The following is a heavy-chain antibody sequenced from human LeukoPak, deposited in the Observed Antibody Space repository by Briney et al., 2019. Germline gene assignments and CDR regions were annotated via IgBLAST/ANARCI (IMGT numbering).Heavy chain of an antibody. V-gene: IGHV4-39*01. J-gene: IGHJ5*02. D-gene: IGHD3-10*01. CDR1: GGSISSSSYY. CDR2: IYYSGST. CDR3: ARRNPPITVVQGVDNWFDP. Sequence: AETLSLTCTFSGGSISSSSYYWGWIRQPPVKGLEGIGSIYYSGSTYYNPSLKVRVTITVATSKTQFSLKLSSVTAADTAVYYCARRNPPITVVQGVDNWFDPWGQRTLVTVSS.